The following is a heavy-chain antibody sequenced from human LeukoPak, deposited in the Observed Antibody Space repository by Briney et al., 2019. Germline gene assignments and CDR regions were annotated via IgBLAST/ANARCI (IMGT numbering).Heavy chain of an antibody. J-gene: IGHJ4*02. Sequence: GGSLRLSCAASGFTFSSYAMSWVRQAPGKGLEWVSAISGSGGSTYYADSAKGRFTISRDNSKNTLYLQMNSLRAEDTAVYYCAKDRGHGSGSYPDWGQGTLVTVSS. CDR3: AKDRGHGSGSYPD. CDR2: ISGSGGST. D-gene: IGHD3-10*01. CDR1: GFTFSSYA. V-gene: IGHV3-23*01.